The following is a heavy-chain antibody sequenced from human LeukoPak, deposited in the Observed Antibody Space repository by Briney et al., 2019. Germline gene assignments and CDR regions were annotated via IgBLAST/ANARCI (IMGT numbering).Heavy chain of an antibody. Sequence: SETLSLTCTVSGGSISSYYWSWIRQPAGKRLEWIGRISSSGSTNYNPSLKSRVTMSVDSSKNQFSLILISVTAADTAVYYCARGHPPYSSSSRPYYFDYWGQGTLVTVSS. CDR1: GGSISSYY. D-gene: IGHD6-6*01. CDR3: ARGHPPYSSSSRPYYFDY. V-gene: IGHV4-4*07. J-gene: IGHJ4*02. CDR2: ISSSGST.